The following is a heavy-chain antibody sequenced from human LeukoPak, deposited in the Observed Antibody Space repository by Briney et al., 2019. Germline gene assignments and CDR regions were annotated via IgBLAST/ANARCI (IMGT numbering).Heavy chain of an antibody. D-gene: IGHD3-22*01. CDR2: IYPGDSDT. Sequence: GESLKISCKGSGYSFTSYWIGWGGQWPGKGRGGRGIIYPGDSDTRYSPSFQGQVTISADKSISTAYLQWSSLKASDTAMYYCARGGKHYDSSGYYLRSWGRGTLVTVSS. V-gene: IGHV5-51*01. CDR1: GYSFTSYW. J-gene: IGHJ4*02. CDR3: ARGGKHYDSSGYYLRS.